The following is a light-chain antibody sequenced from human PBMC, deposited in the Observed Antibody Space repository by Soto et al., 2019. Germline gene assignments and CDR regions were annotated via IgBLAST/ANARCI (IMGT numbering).Light chain of an antibody. Sequence: VLTQSPVTLSLSAGDRDTLSCRASQSVSSSAFAWYQQKPGQAPRLLIFGTSARATGIPDRFRGSGSGTEFTLASTRLEPEDVAVYYCQQYGNSRFTFGRGTKLEIK. CDR3: QQYGNSRFT. CDR1: QSVSSSA. CDR2: GTS. V-gene: IGKV3-20*01. J-gene: IGKJ2*01.